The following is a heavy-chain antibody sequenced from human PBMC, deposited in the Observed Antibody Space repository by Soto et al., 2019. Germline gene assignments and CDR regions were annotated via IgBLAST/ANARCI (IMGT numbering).Heavy chain of an antibody. Sequence: QVQLVESGGGVVQPGGSLRLSCAASGFIFSSHSMHWVRQAPGKGLEWVAVIAHDGSNEYYADSVRGRFSISRDNSRNTLYLQMNSLRPEDRAVYFCARDLSHFWTFDYWGQGTLVTVSS. J-gene: IGHJ4*02. CDR2: IAHDGSNE. CDR1: GFIFSSHS. D-gene: IGHD3-3*02. CDR3: ARDLSHFWTFDY. V-gene: IGHV3-30-3*01.